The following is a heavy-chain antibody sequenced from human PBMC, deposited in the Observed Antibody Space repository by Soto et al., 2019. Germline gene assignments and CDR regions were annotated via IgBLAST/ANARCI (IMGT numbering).Heavy chain of an antibody. CDR2: INHSGST. CDR3: ARGYSRNFDY. V-gene: IGHV4-34*01. D-gene: IGHD6-13*01. Sequence: QVQLQQWGAGLLKPSETLSLTCAVYGASFSGYYWSWIRQPPGKGLEWIGEINHSGSTNYNPSLKSRVTISVDTSKNQFSLKLSSVTAADTAVYYCARGYSRNFDYWGQGTLVTVSS. CDR1: GASFSGYY. J-gene: IGHJ4*02.